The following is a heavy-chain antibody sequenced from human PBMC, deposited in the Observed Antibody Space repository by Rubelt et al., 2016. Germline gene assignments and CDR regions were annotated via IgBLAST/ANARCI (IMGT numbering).Heavy chain of an antibody. CDR2: TSYDGSNN. J-gene: IGHJ4*02. CDR1: GFTFSSYG. CDR3: AISWGNLYYFDH. D-gene: IGHD7-27*01. Sequence: GSGGDVVQPGRSLRLSCAASGFTFSSYGMHWVRQAPGKGLEWVGYTSYDGSNNYYANSVKGRFTISRDNSQNTLYLQMNSLRDEDTAVYYCAISWGNLYYFDHWGQGTLVTVSS. V-gene: IGHV3-30*03.